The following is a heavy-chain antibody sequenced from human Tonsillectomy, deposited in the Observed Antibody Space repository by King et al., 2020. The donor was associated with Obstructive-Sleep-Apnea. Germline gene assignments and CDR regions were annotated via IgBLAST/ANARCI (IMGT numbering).Heavy chain of an antibody. CDR3: AKERGYGHYGMDV. V-gene: IGHV3-33*06. D-gene: IGHD4-17*01. CDR2: IWYDGSNK. Sequence: VQLVESGGGVVQPGRSLRLSCAASGFTFSSYGMHWVRQAPGKGLEWVAVIWYDGSNKYYADSVKGRFTISRDNSKNTLYLQMNSLRAEDTAVYYCAKERGYGHYGMDVWGQGTTVTVSS. J-gene: IGHJ6*02. CDR1: GFTFSSYG.